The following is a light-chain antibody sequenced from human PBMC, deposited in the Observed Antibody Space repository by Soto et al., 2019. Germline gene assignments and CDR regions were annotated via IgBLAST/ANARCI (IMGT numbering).Light chain of an antibody. Sequence: EIVLTQSPGTLSLSPGERATLSCRASQSVSSTYLAWYQQKPGQAPRLIIYGTTSRATGIPDRFSGSGSGTDFTLTISRLEPEDFAYYCQKYGSLTSSTFGQGTKVEIK. J-gene: IGKJ1*01. CDR3: QKYGSLTSST. CDR2: GTT. V-gene: IGKV3-20*01. CDR1: QSVSSTY.